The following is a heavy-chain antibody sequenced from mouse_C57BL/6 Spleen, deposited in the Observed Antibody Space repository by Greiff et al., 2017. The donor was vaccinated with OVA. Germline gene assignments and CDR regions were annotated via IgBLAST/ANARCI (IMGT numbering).Heavy chain of an antibody. CDR3: TRAWTGTVYYCDY. CDR1: GFTFSSYT. D-gene: IGHD4-1*01. J-gene: IGHJ2*01. CDR2: ISSGGDYI. V-gene: IGHV5-9-1*02. Sequence: DVMLVESGGGLVKPGGSLKLSCAASGFTFSSYTMSWVRQTPEKRLEWVAYISSGGDYIYYADTVKGRFTISRDNARNTLYLQMSSLKSEDTAMYYCTRAWTGTVYYCDYWGQGTTLTVSS.